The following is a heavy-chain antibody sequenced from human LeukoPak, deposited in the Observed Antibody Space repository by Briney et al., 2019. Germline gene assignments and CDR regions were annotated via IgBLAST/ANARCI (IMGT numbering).Heavy chain of an antibody. D-gene: IGHD3-16*01. CDR3: ARDLARLGPCDY. J-gene: IGHJ4*02. Sequence: GGSPRLSCAASGFTFSSDWMHWVRQAPGKGLGWVSRINSDGSRTIYADSVKGRFTISRDNAKNTLYLQMNSLRAEDTAVYYCARDLARLGPCDYWGQGTLVTVSS. CDR1: GFTFSSDW. CDR2: INSDGSRT. V-gene: IGHV3-74*01.